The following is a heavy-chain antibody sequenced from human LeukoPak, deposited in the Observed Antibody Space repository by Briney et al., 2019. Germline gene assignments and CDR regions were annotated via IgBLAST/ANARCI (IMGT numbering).Heavy chain of an antibody. CDR3: ARYYGDSPPIDY. Sequence: PSETLSLTCAVYGGSFSGYYWSWIRQPPGKGLEWIGEINHSGSTNYNPSLKSRVTISVDTSKNQFSLKLSSVTAADTAVYYCARYYGDSPPIDYWGQGTLVTVSS. V-gene: IGHV4-34*01. D-gene: IGHD4-17*01. CDR1: GGSFSGYY. CDR2: INHSGST. J-gene: IGHJ4*02.